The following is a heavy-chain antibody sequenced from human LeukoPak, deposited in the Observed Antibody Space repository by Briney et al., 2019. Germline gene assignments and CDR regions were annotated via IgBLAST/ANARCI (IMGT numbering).Heavy chain of an antibody. D-gene: IGHD3-22*01. CDR2: ISSSSNHI. Sequence: GGSLRLSCAASGFTFSNHDMNWVRQALGKGLEWVSTISSSSNHIYYADSVRGRFTISRDNAKNSLYLQMNSLRAEDTAVYYCAKSPNADYDSSGYLFDYWGQGTLVTVSS. J-gene: IGHJ4*02. V-gene: IGHV3-21*01. CDR1: GFTFSNHD. CDR3: AKSPNADYDSSGYLFDY.